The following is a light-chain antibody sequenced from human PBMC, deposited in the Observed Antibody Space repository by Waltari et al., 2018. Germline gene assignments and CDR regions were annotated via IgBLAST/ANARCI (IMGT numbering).Light chain of an antibody. J-gene: IGKJ1*01. Sequence: DIVMTQSPLSLSVTPGEPASISCRSSQSLLHGSGNTFLDWLLQNPGQSPQLLIYLVSNLASVVPDRFSGSGSGTDFTLKISRVEAEDVGVYFCMQARQTPWTFGQGTKVEIK. V-gene: IGKV2-28*01. CDR3: MQARQTPWT. CDR2: LVS. CDR1: QSLLHGSGNTF.